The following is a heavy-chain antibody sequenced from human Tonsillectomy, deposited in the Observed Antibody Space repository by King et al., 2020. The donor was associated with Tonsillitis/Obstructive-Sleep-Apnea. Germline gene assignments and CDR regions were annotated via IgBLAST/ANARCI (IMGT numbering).Heavy chain of an antibody. V-gene: IGHV1-18*01. Sequence: VQLVESGAEVKKPGASVKVSCTASSYTFTSYGITWVRQAPGQGLEWMGWISAFYGNTNYAQKLQGRVTMTTDTSTSTAYMELRSLRSDDTAVYYCAGGTRNNWNDEVDYFDYWGQGTLVTVSS. J-gene: IGHJ4*02. D-gene: IGHD1-1*01. CDR1: SYTFTSYG. CDR3: AGGTRNNWNDEVDYFDY. CDR2: ISAFYGNT.